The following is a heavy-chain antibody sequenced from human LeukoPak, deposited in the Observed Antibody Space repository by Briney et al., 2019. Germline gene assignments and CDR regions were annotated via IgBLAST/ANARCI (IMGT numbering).Heavy chain of an antibody. J-gene: IGHJ4*02. V-gene: IGHV4-38-2*02. CDR2: IYHSGST. CDR1: GYSISSGYY. Sequence: SETLSLTCTVSGYSISSGYYWGWIRQPPGKGLEWIGSIYHSGSTYYNPSLKSRVTISVDTSKNQFSLKLSSVTAADTAVYYCARGAMVATTPFDYWGQGTLVTVSS. CDR3: ARGAMVATTPFDY. D-gene: IGHD2-15*01.